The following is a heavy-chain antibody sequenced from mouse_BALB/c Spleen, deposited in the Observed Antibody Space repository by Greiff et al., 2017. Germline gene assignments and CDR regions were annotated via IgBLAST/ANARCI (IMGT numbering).Heavy chain of an antibody. CDR2: IYPGNFNT. D-gene: IGHD2-5*01. Sequence: QVQLQQSGPELVKPGASVRISCKASGYTFTSYYIHWVKQRPGQGLEWIGWIYPGNFNTKYNEKFKGKATLTADKSSSTAYMQLSSLTSEDSAVYFCARGGYSNPWFAYWGQGTLVTVSA. V-gene: IGHV1S56*01. CDR1: GYTFTSYY. J-gene: IGHJ3*01. CDR3: ARGGYSNPWFAY.